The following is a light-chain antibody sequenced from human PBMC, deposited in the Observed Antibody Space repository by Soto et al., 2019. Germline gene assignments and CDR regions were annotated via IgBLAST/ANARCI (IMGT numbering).Light chain of an antibody. CDR2: GAS. CDR1: QSVCSRC. Sequence: ETVLTQSPGTLSLSPGERVTLSCRASQSVCSRCLAWYQQKPGQSPRLLIYGASTRATGIPDRFSGSGSGADFTLTISRLEPEDFAVYYCQHYGTTPGTFGQGTKVGIK. CDR3: QHYGTTPGT. J-gene: IGKJ1*01. V-gene: IGKV3-20*01.